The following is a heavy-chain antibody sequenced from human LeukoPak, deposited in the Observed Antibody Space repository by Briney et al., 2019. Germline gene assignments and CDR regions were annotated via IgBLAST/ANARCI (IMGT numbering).Heavy chain of an antibody. D-gene: IGHD2-2*01. CDR1: GFTFDDYA. CDR2: ISWNSVSI. V-gene: IGHV3-9*01. CDR3: AKDIGSTSWYLGN. Sequence: PGGSLRLSCAASGFTFDDYAMHWVRPAPGKGLEWVSGISWNSVSIAYADSVKGRVTISRDNAKNSLYLEMNSLRTDDTALYYCAKDIGSTSWYLGNWGQGTLVTVSS. J-gene: IGHJ4*02.